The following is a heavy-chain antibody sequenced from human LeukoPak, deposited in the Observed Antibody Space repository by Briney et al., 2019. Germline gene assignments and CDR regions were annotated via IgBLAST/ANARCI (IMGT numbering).Heavy chain of an antibody. CDR3: ARHSGYYYARDAFDI. CDR1: GGSISSSNW. D-gene: IGHD3-22*01. V-gene: IGHV4-39*01. J-gene: IGHJ3*02. CDR2: IYFSGST. Sequence: SETLSLTCAVSGGSISSSNWWSWVRQPPGKGLEWIGSIYFSGSTYYNPSLKSRVTISVDTSRNQFSLKLSSVTAADTAVYYCARHSGYYYARDAFDIWGQGTMVTVSS.